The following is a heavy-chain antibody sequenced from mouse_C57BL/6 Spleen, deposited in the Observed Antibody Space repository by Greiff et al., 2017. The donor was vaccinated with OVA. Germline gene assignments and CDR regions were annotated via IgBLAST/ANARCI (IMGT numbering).Heavy chain of an antibody. J-gene: IGHJ2*01. D-gene: IGHD1-1*01. V-gene: IGHV1-55*01. CDR1: GSPFTSSW. Sequence: VQLQQPGAELVKPGASVRMSCKASGSPFTSSWITWVKQRPGQGLEWIGDIYPGSGSTNYNEKFKSKATLTVDTSSSTAYMQLSSLTSEDSAVYYCARHGSSDYWGQGTTLTVSS. CDR2: IYPGSGST. CDR3: ARHGSSDY.